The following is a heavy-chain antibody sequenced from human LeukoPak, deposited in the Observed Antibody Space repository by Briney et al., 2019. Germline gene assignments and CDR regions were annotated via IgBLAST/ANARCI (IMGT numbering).Heavy chain of an antibody. Sequence: GESLKISCKASGYRFSTYWIAWVRQMPGEGLELMGIMYPDDSDTRYSPSFQGQVTISADKSINTAYLQWNSLKASDTAMYYCARLKGGLVKLRECYFDYWGQGTLVTV. D-gene: IGHD4-17*01. CDR2: MYPDDSDT. V-gene: IGHV5-51*01. CDR1: GYRFSTYW. CDR3: ARLKGGLVKLRECYFDY. J-gene: IGHJ4*02.